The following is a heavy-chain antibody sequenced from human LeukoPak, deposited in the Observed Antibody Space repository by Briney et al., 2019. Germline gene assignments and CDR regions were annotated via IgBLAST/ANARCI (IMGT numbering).Heavy chain of an antibody. CDR3: ARDFSGYGLYGMDV. Sequence: ASVKVSCKVSGYTLTELSMHWVRQAPGKGLEWMGGFDPEDGETIYAQKFQGRVTMTEDTSTDTAYMELSSLRSEDTAVYYCARDFSGYGLYGMDVWGQGTTVTVSS. D-gene: IGHD5-12*01. CDR2: FDPEDGET. CDR1: GYTLTELS. J-gene: IGHJ6*02. V-gene: IGHV1-24*01.